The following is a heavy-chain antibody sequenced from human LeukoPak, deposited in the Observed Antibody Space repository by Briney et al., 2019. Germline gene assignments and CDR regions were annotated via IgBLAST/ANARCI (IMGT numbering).Heavy chain of an antibody. CDR2: IRGSGGGT. Sequence: GGSLRLSCAASGFTFSSYAMNWVRQAPGKGLEWVSAIRGSGGGTYYADSVKGRFTISRDNSKNTLYLQMNSLRDEDTALYYCAKAGIGVVGYFDYWGQGTLVTVSS. CDR1: GFTFSSYA. V-gene: IGHV3-23*01. CDR3: AKAGIGVVGYFDY. J-gene: IGHJ4*02. D-gene: IGHD6-19*01.